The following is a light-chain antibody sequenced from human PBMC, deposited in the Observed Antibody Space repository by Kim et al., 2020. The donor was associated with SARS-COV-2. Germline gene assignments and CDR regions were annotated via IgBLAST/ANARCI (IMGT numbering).Light chain of an antibody. Sequence: SYELTQPPSVSVAPGKTARITWGGNNIGSKSVHWYQQKPGQAPVLVVYDDSDRPSGIPERFSGSNSGNTATLTISRVEAGDEADYYCQVWDSSSDHPVVFGGGTQLTVL. J-gene: IGLJ2*01. CDR3: QVWDSSSDHPVV. CDR2: DDS. CDR1: NIGSKS. V-gene: IGLV3-21*03.